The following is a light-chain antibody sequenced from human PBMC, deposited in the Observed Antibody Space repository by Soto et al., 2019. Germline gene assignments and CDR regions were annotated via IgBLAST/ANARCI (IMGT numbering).Light chain of an antibody. CDR3: QQYYSVPIT. V-gene: IGKV3D-15*01. CDR1: QSVGSN. CDR2: DAS. Sequence: IVMTQSPSTLSVSPGERATLSCRASQSVGSNVAWYQQQPGQAHRLLVYDASTRATGIPARFSGSGSGTEFTLTISSLQAEDVAVYYCQQYYSVPITFGQGTRLEI. J-gene: IGKJ5*01.